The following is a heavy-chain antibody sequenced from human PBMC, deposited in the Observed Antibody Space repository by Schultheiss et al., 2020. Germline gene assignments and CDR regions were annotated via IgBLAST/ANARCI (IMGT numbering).Heavy chain of an antibody. CDR1: GFTFSDYY. J-gene: IGHJ6*02. CDR3: ARTLGWCSSTSCYTYYYGMDV. D-gene: IGHD2-2*02. CDR2: ISSSGSTI. V-gene: IGHV3-11*01. Sequence: GGFLRLSCAASGFTFSDYYMSWIRQAPGKGLEWVSYISSSGSTIYYADSVKGRFTISRDNAKNSLYLQMNSLRAEDTAVYYCARTLGWCSSTSCYTYYYGMDVWGQGTTVTVSS.